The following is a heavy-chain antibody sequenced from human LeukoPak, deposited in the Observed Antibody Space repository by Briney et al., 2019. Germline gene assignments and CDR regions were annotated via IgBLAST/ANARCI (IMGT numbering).Heavy chain of an antibody. Sequence: GGSLRLSCAASGFTFSSYEMNWVRQAPGKGLEWVSYISSSGSTIYYADSVKGRFTISRDNSKNTLYLQMNSLRAEDTAVYYCARAIVGATYALDPWGQGTLVTVSS. CDR3: ARAIVGATYALDP. D-gene: IGHD1-26*01. J-gene: IGHJ5*02. CDR2: ISSSGSTI. CDR1: GFTFSSYE. V-gene: IGHV3-48*03.